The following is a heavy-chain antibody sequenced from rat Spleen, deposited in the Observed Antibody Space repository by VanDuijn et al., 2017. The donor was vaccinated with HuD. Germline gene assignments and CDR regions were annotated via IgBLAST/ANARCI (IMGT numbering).Heavy chain of an antibody. J-gene: IGHJ1*01. CDR2: ISTGGGNT. V-gene: IGHV5S13*01. D-gene: IGHD1-1*01. CDR3: ARHRGYYYSGHWYFDF. Sequence: EVQLVESGGGLVQPGRSLKLSCAASGFTFSNYDMAWVRQAPTKGLEWIASISTGGGNTYYRDSVKGRFTISRDNAKNTQYLQMDSLRSEDTSTYYCARHRGYYYSGHWYFDFWGPGTMVTVSS. CDR1: GFTFSNYD.